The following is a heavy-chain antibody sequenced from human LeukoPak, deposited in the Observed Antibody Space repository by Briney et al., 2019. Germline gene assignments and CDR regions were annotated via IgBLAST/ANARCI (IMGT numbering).Heavy chain of an antibody. CDR2: INSDGIST. CDR1: GFTFSNHW. CDR3: VYSGNFPFDY. J-gene: IGHJ4*02. V-gene: IGHV3-74*01. Sequence: PGGSLRLSCAASGFTFSNHWMHWVRQAPGKGLEWVSRINSDGISTTYADSVKGRFTISRDNAKNTLYLQMNSLRAEDTAVYLCVYSGNFPFDYWGQGALVTVSS. D-gene: IGHD1-26*01.